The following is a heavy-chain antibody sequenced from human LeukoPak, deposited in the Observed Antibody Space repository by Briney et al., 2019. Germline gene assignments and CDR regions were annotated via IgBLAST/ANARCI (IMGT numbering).Heavy chain of an antibody. Sequence: SETLSLTCAVYGGSFSGYYWSWIRQPPGKGLEWIGEINHSGSTNYNPSLKSRVTISVDTSKNQFSLKLSSVTAADTAVYYCAIESNSSSWYWDTQGWFDPWGQGTLVTVSP. J-gene: IGHJ5*02. V-gene: IGHV4-34*01. CDR1: GGSFSGYY. D-gene: IGHD6-13*01. CDR3: AIESNSSSWYWDTQGWFDP. CDR2: INHSGST.